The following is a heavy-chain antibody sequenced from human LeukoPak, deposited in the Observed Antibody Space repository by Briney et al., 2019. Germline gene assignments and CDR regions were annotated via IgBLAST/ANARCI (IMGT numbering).Heavy chain of an antibody. CDR1: GGTFSSYA. CDR2: IIPILGIA. CDR3: ASGGFWELDYYYCGMVV. V-gene: IGHV1-69*04. J-gene: IGHJ6*02. Sequence: ASVKVSCKASGGTFSSYAISWVRQAPGQGLEWMGRIIPILGIANYAQKFQGRVTITADKSTSTAYMELSSLRSEDTAVYYCASGGFWELDYYYCGMVVWGQGTSVSVSS. D-gene: IGHD3-10*01.